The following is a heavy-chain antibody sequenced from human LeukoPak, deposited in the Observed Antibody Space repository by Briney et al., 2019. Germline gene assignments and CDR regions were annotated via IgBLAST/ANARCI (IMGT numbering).Heavy chain of an antibody. CDR3: ARQSIVGAHRGWYYFDY. J-gene: IGHJ4*02. CDR2: IYYSGST. D-gene: IGHD1-26*01. CDR1: GGSISSSSYY. Sequence: PSETLSLTCTVSGGSISSSSYYWGWIRQPPGKGLEWIGSIYYSGSTYYNPSLKSRVTISVDTSKNQFSLKLSSVTAADTAVYYCARQSIVGAHRGWYYFDYWGQGTLVTVSS. V-gene: IGHV4-39*01.